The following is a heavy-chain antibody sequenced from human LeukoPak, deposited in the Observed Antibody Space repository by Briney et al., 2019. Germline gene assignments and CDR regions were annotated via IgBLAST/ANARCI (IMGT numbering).Heavy chain of an antibody. Sequence: SETLSLTCAVYGGSFSGYYWSWIRQPPGKGLEWIGEINHSGSTNYNPSLKSRVTISVDTSKNQFSLKLSSVTAADTAVYYCAVTGAGPDDYWGQGTLDTVSS. CDR3: AVTGAGPDDY. J-gene: IGHJ4*02. CDR2: INHSGST. D-gene: IGHD4/OR15-4a*01. CDR1: GGSFSGYY. V-gene: IGHV4-34*01.